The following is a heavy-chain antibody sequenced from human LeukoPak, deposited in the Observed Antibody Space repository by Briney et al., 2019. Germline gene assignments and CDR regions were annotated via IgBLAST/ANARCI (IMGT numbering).Heavy chain of an antibody. V-gene: IGHV3-30*02. CDR1: GFTFSSYG. CDR3: AKGNAVPAALGD. Sequence: GGSLRLSCAASGFTFSSYGMHWVRQAPGKGLEWVAFIRYDGSNKYYADSVKGRFTISRDNSKNTLYLQMNSLRAEDTAVYYCAKGNAVPAALGDWGQGTLVTVSS. CDR2: IRYDGSNK. J-gene: IGHJ4*02. D-gene: IGHD2-2*01.